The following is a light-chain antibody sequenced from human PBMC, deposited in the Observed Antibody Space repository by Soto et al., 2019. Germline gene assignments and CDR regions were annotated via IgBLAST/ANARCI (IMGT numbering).Light chain of an antibody. Sequence: LTQPPSASGSPGQSVTISCTGTSSDVGGYNYVSWYQQHPGKAPKLMIYEVSKRPSGVPDRFSGSKSGNTASLTVSGLQADDEADYYCSSYTGSTPYVFGTGTKVTVL. V-gene: IGLV2-8*01. CDR3: SSYTGSTPYV. CDR1: SSDVGGYNY. CDR2: EVS. J-gene: IGLJ1*01.